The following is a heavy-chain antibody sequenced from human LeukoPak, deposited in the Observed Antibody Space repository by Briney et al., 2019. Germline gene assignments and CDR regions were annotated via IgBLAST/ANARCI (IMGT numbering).Heavy chain of an antibody. CDR3: ARDPLISGVPAAIPGWFDP. CDR2: ISYDGSNK. J-gene: IGHJ5*02. CDR1: GFTFSSYA. V-gene: IGHV3-30*04. D-gene: IGHD2-2*01. Sequence: GGSLRLSCAASGFTFSSYAMHWVRQAPGKGLEWVAVISYDGSNKYYADSVKGRFTISRDNSKNTLYLQMNSLRAEDTAVYYCARDPLISGVPAAIPGWFDPWGQGTLVTVSS.